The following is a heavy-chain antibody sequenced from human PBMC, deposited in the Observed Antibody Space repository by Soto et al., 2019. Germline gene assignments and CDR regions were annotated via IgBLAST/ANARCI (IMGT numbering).Heavy chain of an antibody. V-gene: IGHV4-31*03. CDR2: IYYSGST. CDR1: GGSISSWCYY. Sequence: SETLSLAFTVSGGSISSWCYYWSWIRQHPGKGLEWIGYIYYSGSTYYNPSLKSRVTISVDTSKNQFSLKLSSVTAADTAVYYCARNWNVCCFHYWGQGTLVTVSS. J-gene: IGHJ4*02. CDR3: ARNWNVCCFHY. D-gene: IGHD1-1*01.